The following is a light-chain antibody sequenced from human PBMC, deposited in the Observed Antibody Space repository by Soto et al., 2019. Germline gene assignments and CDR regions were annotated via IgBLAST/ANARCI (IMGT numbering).Light chain of an antibody. Sequence: AIQLTQSPSSLYSSVGDMVTITFLASQAIRTALGWYQQKPGKVPKLLIYAASILQSGVPSRFSGSGSGTDFTLTISSLQPEDFATYYCLLDFRYFWAFGQGTKVDI. CDR3: LLDFRYFWA. V-gene: IGKV1-6*01. CDR1: QAIRTA. CDR2: AAS. J-gene: IGKJ1*01.